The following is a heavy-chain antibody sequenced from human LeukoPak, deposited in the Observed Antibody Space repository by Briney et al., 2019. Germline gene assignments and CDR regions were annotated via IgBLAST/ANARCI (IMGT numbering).Heavy chain of an antibody. Sequence: ASVKVSCKASGYTFTSYDINWVRQATGQGPEWMGWMNPNSGNTGYAQKFQGRVTMTRNTSISTAYMELSSLRSEDTAVYYCAREMAGYCSGGSCWGQRTLVTVSS. D-gene: IGHD2-15*01. V-gene: IGHV1-8*01. CDR3: AREMAGYCSGGSC. CDR2: MNPNSGNT. J-gene: IGHJ4*02. CDR1: GYTFTSYD.